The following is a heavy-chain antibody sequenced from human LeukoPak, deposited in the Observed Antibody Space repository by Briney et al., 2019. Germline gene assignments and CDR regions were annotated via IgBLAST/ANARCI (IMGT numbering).Heavy chain of an antibody. D-gene: IGHD4-17*01. CDR3: ARQGSYGDPFDY. CDR1: GGSISSNY. Sequence: SETLSLTCTVSGGSISSNYWSWIRQPPGKGLEWIGYIYTSGSANYNPSLKSRVTISVDTSKNQFSLKLSPVTAADTAVYYCARQGSYGDPFDYWGQGTLVTVSS. V-gene: IGHV4-4*09. CDR2: IYTSGSA. J-gene: IGHJ4*02.